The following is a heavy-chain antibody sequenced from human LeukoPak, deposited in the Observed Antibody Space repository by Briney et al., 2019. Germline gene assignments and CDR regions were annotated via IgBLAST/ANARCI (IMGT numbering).Heavy chain of an antibody. J-gene: IGHJ4*02. CDR2: ISYDGSNK. D-gene: IGHD3-22*01. CDR3: ARGDYYYDSSGYYSCFDY. V-gene: IGHV3-30*04. Sequence: PGGSLRLSCAASGFTFRSYAMHWVRQAPGKGLEWVAVISYDGSNKYYADSVKGRFTISRDNSKNTLYLQMNSLRAEDTAVYYCARGDYYYDSSGYYSCFDYWGQGTLVTVSS. CDR1: GFTFRSYA.